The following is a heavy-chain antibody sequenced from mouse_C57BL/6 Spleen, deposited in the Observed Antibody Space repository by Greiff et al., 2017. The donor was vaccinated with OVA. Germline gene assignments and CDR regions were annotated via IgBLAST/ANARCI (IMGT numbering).Heavy chain of an antibody. CDR3: TSITTVVASNY. CDR1: GFTFSDAW. J-gene: IGHJ2*01. V-gene: IGHV6-6*01. Sequence: EVQRVESGGGLVQPGGSMKLSCAASGFTFSDAWMDWVRQSPEKGLEWVAEIRNKANNHATYYAESVKGRFTISRDDSKSSVYLQMNSLRAEDTGIYYCTSITTVVASNYWGQGTTLTVSS. CDR2: IRNKANNHAT. D-gene: IGHD1-1*01.